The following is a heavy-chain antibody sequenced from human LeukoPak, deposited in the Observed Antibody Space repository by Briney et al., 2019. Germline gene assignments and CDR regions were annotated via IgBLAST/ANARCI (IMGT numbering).Heavy chain of an antibody. CDR3: AKELRSGSYYYFDY. CDR1: GFTFSSYV. D-gene: IGHD1-26*01. CDR2: IRYDGSYK. V-gene: IGHV3-30*02. J-gene: IGHJ4*02. Sequence: PGGSLRLSCAASGFTFSSYVMHWVRQAPGKGLEWVAFIRYDGSYKYYSDSVKGRFTISRDNSKNTLYLQMNSLRAEDTAVYYCAKELRSGSYYYFDYWGQGTLVTVSS.